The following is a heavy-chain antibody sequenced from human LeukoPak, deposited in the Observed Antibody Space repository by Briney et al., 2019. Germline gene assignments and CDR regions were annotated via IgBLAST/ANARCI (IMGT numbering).Heavy chain of an antibody. D-gene: IGHD2-2*02. CDR3: ARIYCSSTSCYIDY. CDR2: INPNSGGT. Sequence: ASVKVSCKASGYTFTGYYMHWVRQAPGQGLEWMGWINPNSGGTNYAQKFQGRVTMTRDTSISTACMELSRLRSDDTAVYYCARIYCSSTSCYIDYWGQGTLVTVSS. J-gene: IGHJ4*02. CDR1: GYTFTGYY. V-gene: IGHV1-2*02.